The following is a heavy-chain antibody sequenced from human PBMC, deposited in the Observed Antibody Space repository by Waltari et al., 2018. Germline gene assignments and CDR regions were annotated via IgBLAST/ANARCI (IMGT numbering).Heavy chain of an antibody. CDR3: ARGFVPVFDY. V-gene: IGHV4-38-2*01. CDR2: IYHSGST. Sequence: QVQLQESGPGLVKPSETLSLTCAVSGYSISSGYYWGWIRQPPGKGLEWIGSIYHSGSTYYNPSLKSRVTISVDTSKNQFSRKLSSVTAADTAVYYCARGFVPVFDYWGQGTLVTVSS. J-gene: IGHJ4*02. CDR1: GYSISSGYY. D-gene: IGHD3-16*02.